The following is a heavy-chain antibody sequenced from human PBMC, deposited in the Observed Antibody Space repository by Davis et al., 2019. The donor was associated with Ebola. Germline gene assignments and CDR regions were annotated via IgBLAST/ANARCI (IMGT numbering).Heavy chain of an antibody. J-gene: IGHJ6*02. CDR3: ARGDFYYGVDV. CDR1: AFSVKDVW. V-gene: IGHV3-74*01. Sequence: GESLKISCTASAFSVKDVWMHWFRQAPGKGLVWVSLINGDGSITGYADSVKGRFTISRDDSKNTLFLQMNNLRAEDTAVYYCARGDFYYGVDVWGQGTTVTVSS. CDR2: INGDGSIT.